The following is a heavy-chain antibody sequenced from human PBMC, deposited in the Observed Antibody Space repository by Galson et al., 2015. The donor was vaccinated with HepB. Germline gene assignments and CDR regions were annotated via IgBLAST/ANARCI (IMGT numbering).Heavy chain of an antibody. CDR1: GYTFTDYY. CDR2: VDPEDGET. J-gene: IGHJ5*02. D-gene: IGHD1-1*01. V-gene: IGHV1-69-2*01. Sequence: VKVSCKVSGYTFTDYYMHWVQQAPGKGLEWMGLVDPEDGETIYAEKFQGRVTITADTSTDTAYMVLSSLRSEDTAVYYCATAPPQLHVGVFPYNWFDPWGQGTLVTVSS. CDR3: ATAPPQLHVGVFPYNWFDP.